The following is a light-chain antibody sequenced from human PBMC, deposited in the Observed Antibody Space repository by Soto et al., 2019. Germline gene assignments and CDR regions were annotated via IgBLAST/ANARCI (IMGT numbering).Light chain of an antibody. J-gene: IGLJ1*01. CDR1: SSDIGGYNY. CDR2: GVT. Sequence: QSVLTQPASVSESPGQSIAISYAGTSSDIGGYNYVSWYQQHPDKAAKLMIYGVTNRPSGVSDRFSGSKSGNTASLTISGLQAEDEADYYCTSYTSSSTYVFGTGTKV. CDR3: TSYTSSSTYV. V-gene: IGLV2-14*01.